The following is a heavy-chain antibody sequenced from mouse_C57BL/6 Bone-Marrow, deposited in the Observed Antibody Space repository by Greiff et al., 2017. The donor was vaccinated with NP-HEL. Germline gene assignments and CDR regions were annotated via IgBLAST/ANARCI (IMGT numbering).Heavy chain of an antibody. CDR2: IYPRSGNT. V-gene: IGHV1-81*01. D-gene: IGHD1-1*01. J-gene: IGHJ2*01. CDR1: GYTFTSYG. Sequence: QVQLQQSGAELARPGASVKLSCKASGYTFTSYGISWVKQRTGQGLEWIGEIYPRSGNTYYNEKFKGKATLTADKSSSTEYMELRSLTSEDSAVYFCARHSTVVATSYFDYWGQGTTLTVSS. CDR3: ARHSTVVATSYFDY.